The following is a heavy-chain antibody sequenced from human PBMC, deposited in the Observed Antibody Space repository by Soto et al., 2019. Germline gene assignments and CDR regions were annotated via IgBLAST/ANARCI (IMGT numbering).Heavy chain of an antibody. J-gene: IGHJ5*02. V-gene: IGHV4-34*01. CDR1: GGSFSGYY. D-gene: IGHD3-10*01. Sequence: PSETLSLTCAVHGGSFSGYYWSWIRQPPGKGLEWIGEINHSGSTNYNPSLKSRVTISVDTSKNQFSLKLSSVTAADTAVYYCARGLGYYYGSRIPINWFDPWGQGTLVTVSS. CDR3: ARGLGYYYGSRIPINWFDP. CDR2: INHSGST.